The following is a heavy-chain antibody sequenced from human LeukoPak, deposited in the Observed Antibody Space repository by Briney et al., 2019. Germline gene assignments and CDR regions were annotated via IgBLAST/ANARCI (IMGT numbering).Heavy chain of an antibody. CDR3: ARAYSTGHDY. Sequence: GGSLRLSCVTSGFIFNNYWMHWVRQAPGKGLVWVSRISFDGSSTNYADFVKGRFTISRDNAKNTLYLQMNSLRAEDTAVYYCARAYSTGHDYWGQGTLVTVSS. D-gene: IGHD4-11*01. CDR1: GFIFNNYW. V-gene: IGHV3-74*01. J-gene: IGHJ4*02. CDR2: ISFDGSST.